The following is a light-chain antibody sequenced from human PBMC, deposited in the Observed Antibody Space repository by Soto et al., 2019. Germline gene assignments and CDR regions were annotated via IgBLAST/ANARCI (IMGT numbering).Light chain of an antibody. CDR2: AAS. CDR1: QGIRSW. V-gene: IGKV1-12*01. CDR3: QQLNTSPLT. Sequence: EIMLTQSPASLSSSPGDRVTITCRASQGIRSWLAWYQQKPGRAPRLLIYAASRLQSGIPYRFSGSGSGTHFILTINGLQPEDFATYYCQQLNTSPLTFGQGTRLEIK. J-gene: IGKJ5*01.